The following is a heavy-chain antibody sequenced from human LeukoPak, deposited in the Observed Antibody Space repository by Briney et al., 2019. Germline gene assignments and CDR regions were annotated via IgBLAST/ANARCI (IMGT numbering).Heavy chain of an antibody. D-gene: IGHD5-12*01. CDR1: GFTLRSYE. V-gene: IGHV3-23*01. Sequence: GGSLRLSCAASGFTLRSYEMSWVRQAPGKGLEWVSGISGSGGTTYYADSVRGRFTISRDNSKNTLYLQMDSQRAEDTAVYYCAKEYSGYDFDYWGQGTLVTVSS. CDR2: ISGSGGTT. J-gene: IGHJ4*02. CDR3: AKEYSGYDFDY.